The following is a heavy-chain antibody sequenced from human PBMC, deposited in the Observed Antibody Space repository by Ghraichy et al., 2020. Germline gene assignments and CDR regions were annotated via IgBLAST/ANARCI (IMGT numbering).Heavy chain of an antibody. CDR1: AFTFSNYA. V-gene: IGHV3-23*01. CDR2: ISATGATT. CDR3: AHVPAAMFSYKSDMDV. J-gene: IGHJ6*02. D-gene: IGHD2-2*01. Sequence: GGSLRLSCAASAFTFSNYAMSWVRQAPGRGLEWVSGISATGATTYYAESVKGRAIISRDNSKNILELQMVNLRVEDTAVYYCAHVPAAMFSYKSDMDVWGQGTTVTVPS.